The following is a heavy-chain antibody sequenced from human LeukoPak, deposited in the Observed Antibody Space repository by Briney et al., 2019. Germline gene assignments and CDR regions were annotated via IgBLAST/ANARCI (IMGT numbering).Heavy chain of an antibody. CDR3: AGYLANHFDP. V-gene: IGHV4-39*02. CDR2: LDYSGST. Sequence: SETLSLTCTVSGGSISSSSYYWGWIRQPPGKGLEWIGTLDYSGSTYYNPSLKSRVTVSVDTSKNHFSLKLSSVTAADTAVYYCAGYLANHFDPWGQGTLVTVSS. D-gene: IGHD1-14*01. CDR1: GGSISSSSYY. J-gene: IGHJ5*02.